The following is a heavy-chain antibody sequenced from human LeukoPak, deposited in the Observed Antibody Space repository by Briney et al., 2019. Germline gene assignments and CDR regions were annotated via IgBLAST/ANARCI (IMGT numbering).Heavy chain of an antibody. V-gene: IGHV1-24*01. CDR2: FDPEDGET. J-gene: IGHJ3*02. CDR3: AIRTADSYGFDAFDI. Sequence: GASVKVSCKVSGYTLTELSMHWVRQAPGKGLEWMGGFDPEDGETIYAQKFQGRVTMTEDTSTDTAYMELSSLRPEDTAVYYCAIRTADSYGFDAFDIWGQGTMVTVSS. CDR1: GYTLTELS. D-gene: IGHD5-18*01.